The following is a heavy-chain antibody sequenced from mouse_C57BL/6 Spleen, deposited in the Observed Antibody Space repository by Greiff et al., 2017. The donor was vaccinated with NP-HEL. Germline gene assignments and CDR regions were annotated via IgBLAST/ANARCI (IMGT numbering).Heavy chain of an antibody. CDR1: GFTFSSYA. Sequence: EVNLVESGGGLVKPGGSLKLSCAASGFTFSSYAMSWVRQTPEKRLEWVATISDGGSYTYYPDNVKGRFTISRDNAKNNLYLQMSHLKSEDTAMYYCARDRGRGGPDYWGQGTTLTVSS. CDR2: ISDGGSYT. J-gene: IGHJ2*01. V-gene: IGHV5-4*01. CDR3: ARDRGRGGPDY. D-gene: IGHD3-3*01.